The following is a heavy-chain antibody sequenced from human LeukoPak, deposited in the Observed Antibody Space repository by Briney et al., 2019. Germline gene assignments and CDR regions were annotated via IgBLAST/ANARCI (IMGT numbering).Heavy chain of an antibody. CDR3: AREAAQLYYFDY. CDR1: GGSISSYY. D-gene: IGHD6-6*01. CDR2: IYYSGST. Sequence: SETLSLTGTVSGGSISSYYWSWIRQPPGKGLEWIGYIYYSGSTNYNPSLKSRVTISVDTSKNQFSLKLSSVTAADTAVYYCAREAAQLYYFDYWGQGTLVTVSS. V-gene: IGHV4-59*01. J-gene: IGHJ4*02.